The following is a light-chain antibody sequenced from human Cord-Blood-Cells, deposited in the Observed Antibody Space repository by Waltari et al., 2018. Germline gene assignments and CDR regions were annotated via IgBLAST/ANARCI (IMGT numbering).Light chain of an antibody. J-gene: IGKJ5*01. Sequence: IRMTQSPSSFSASTGDRVTLTCRASQGISRYLSWYQQKPAKAPKHLIYAASTLQSGVPSRFSGSGSGTDFTLTISCLQSEDFATYYCQQYYSYPITFGQGTRLEIK. CDR1: QGISRY. CDR2: AAS. CDR3: QQYYSYPIT. V-gene: IGKV1-8*01.